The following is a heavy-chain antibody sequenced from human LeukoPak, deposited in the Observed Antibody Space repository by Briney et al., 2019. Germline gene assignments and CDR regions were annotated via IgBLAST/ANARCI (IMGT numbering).Heavy chain of an antibody. V-gene: IGHV3-21*01. D-gene: IGHD5-18*01. CDR1: GFTFSSYS. J-gene: IGHJ4*02. CDR3: AREEDTAMYFDY. CDR2: ISSSSYI. Sequence: GGSLRLSCAASGFTFSSYSMNWVRQAPGKGLEWVSSISSSSYIYYADSVKGRFTISRDNAKNSLYLQMNSLRAEDTAVYYCAREEDTAMYFDYWGQGTLVTVSS.